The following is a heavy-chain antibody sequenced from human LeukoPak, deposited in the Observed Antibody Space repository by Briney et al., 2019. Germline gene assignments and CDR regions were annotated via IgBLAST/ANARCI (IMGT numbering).Heavy chain of an antibody. CDR3: ATEAGYNFWSGYLDH. J-gene: IGHJ4*02. Sequence: GGSLRLSCSASGFTFSNAWMSWVRQAPGKGLEWVGRIKSKTDGGTTDYAAPVKGRFTISRDDSKNTLYLQMNSLKTEDTAVYYCATEAGYNFWSGYLDHWGQGTLVTVSS. CDR1: GFTFSNAW. V-gene: IGHV3-15*01. D-gene: IGHD3-3*01. CDR2: IKSKTDGGTT.